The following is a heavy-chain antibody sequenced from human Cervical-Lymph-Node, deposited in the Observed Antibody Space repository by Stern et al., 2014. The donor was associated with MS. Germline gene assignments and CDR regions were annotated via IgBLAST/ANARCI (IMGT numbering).Heavy chain of an antibody. V-gene: IGHV4-31*03. J-gene: IGHJ4*02. CDR3: ARGGTTVVTPLDY. D-gene: IGHD4-23*01. CDR1: GGSISSGGYY. CDR2: IYYSGST. Sequence: EQLVESGPGLVKPSQTLSLTCTVSGGSISSGGYYWSWIRQHPGKGLEWIGYIYYSGSTYYNPSLKSRVTISVDTSKNQFSLKLSSVTAADTAVYYCARGGTTVVTPLDYWGQGTLVTVSS.